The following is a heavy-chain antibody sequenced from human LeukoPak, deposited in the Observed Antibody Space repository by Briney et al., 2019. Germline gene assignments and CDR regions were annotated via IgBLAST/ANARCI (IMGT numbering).Heavy chain of an antibody. CDR1: GFNFSSYS. V-gene: IGHV3-21*01. Sequence: GESLRLSCAASGFNFSSYSKNWVCQAPGQGLEWVSSISSSNSSIYYADSVKGRFTISRDNAKNSLYLQMNSLRAEDTAVYYCARQYGSGEYGDYWGQGTLVTVSS. D-gene: IGHD3-10*01. CDR2: ISSSNSSI. J-gene: IGHJ4*02. CDR3: ARQYGSGEYGDY.